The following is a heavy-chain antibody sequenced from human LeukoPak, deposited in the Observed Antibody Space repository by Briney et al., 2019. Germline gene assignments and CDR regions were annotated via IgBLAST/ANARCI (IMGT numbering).Heavy chain of an antibody. J-gene: IGHJ4*02. CDR3: ARAPIPFYYDSSAYYSDY. D-gene: IGHD6-25*01. CDR2: MNPYTGKT. Sequence: ASVKVSCKTSGYTFTNFDINWVRQATGQGLEWLGWMNPYTGKTGYAQKFQGRVTFTGDTSIRTAYMEVSSLTSEDTAIYYCARAPIPFYYDSSAYYSDYWGQGTLVTVSS. CDR1: GYTFTNFD. V-gene: IGHV1-8*03.